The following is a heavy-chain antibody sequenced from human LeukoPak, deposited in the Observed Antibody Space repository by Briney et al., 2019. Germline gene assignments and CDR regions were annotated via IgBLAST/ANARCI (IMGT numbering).Heavy chain of an antibody. D-gene: IGHD2-2*01. Sequence: PGGSLRLSCAASGFTFSSYAMSWVRQAPGKGLEWVSAISGSGGSIYYADSVKGRFTISRDNSKNTLYLQMNSLRAEDTAVYYCAKRNHCSSTSCYVGGYFDYWGQGTLVTVSS. CDR2: ISGSGGSI. V-gene: IGHV3-23*01. CDR1: GFTFSSYA. J-gene: IGHJ4*02. CDR3: AKRNHCSSTSCYVGGYFDY.